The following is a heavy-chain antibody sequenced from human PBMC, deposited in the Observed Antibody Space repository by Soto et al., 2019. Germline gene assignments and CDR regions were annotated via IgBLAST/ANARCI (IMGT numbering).Heavy chain of an antibody. V-gene: IGHV4-34*01. CDR2: INHSGST. CDR1: GGSFSGYY. CDR3: ARGKVLEVVVLPADNWFAP. D-gene: IGHD2-2*01. Sequence: SETLSLTCAVYGGSFSGYYWSWIRQPPGKGLEWIGEINHSGSTNYNPSLKSRVTISVDTSKNQFSLKLSSVTAADTAVYYCARGKVLEVVVLPADNWFAPWGQGPLVTVSS. J-gene: IGHJ5*02.